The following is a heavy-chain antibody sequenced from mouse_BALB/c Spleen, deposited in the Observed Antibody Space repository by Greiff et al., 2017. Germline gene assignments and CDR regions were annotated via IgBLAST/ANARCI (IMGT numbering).Heavy chain of an antibody. D-gene: IGHD1-1*01. Sequence: VQLQQSGPELVKPGASVKISCKASGYTFTDYNMHWVKQSHGKSLEWIGYIYPYNGGTGYNQKFKSKATLTVDNSSSTAYMELRSLTSEDSAVYYCANDYGSPRAYWYFDVWGAGTTVTVSS. CDR2: IYPYNGGT. CDR1: GYTFTDYN. CDR3: ANDYGSPRAYWYFDV. J-gene: IGHJ1*01. V-gene: IGHV1S29*02.